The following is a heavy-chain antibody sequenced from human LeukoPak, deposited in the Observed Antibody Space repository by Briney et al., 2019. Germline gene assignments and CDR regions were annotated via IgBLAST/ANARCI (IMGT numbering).Heavy chain of an antibody. CDR2: IYYSGST. CDR1: GGSISSYY. CDR3: ARDGFLVGATNYFDY. V-gene: IGHV4-59*12. Sequence: SETLSLTCTVSGGSISSYYWSWIRQPPGKGLEWIGYIYYSGSTNYNPSLKSRVTISVDTSKNQFSLKLSSVTAADTAVYYCARDGFLVGATNYFDYWGQGTLVTVSS. D-gene: IGHD1-26*01. J-gene: IGHJ4*02.